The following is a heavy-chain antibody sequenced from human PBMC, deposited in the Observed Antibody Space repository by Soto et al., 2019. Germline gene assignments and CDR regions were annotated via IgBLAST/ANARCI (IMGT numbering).Heavy chain of an antibody. CDR2: IYWDDDK. CDR1: GFSLSTSGVG. Sequence: SGPTLVNPTQTLTLTCTFSGFSLSTSGVGVGWIRQPPGKALEWLALIYWDDDKRYNPSLKSRHTITKDTSKNQVVLTMTNMDPVDTATDYCAHSRGYCSSTSCYAGYYYYYMDVWGKGTTVTVSS. J-gene: IGHJ6*03. D-gene: IGHD2-2*01. CDR3: AHSRGYCSSTSCYAGYYYYYMDV. V-gene: IGHV2-5*02.